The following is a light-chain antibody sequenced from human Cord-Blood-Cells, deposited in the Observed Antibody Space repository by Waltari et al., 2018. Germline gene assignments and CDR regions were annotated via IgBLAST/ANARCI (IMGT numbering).Light chain of an antibody. CDR3: CSYAGSSTVV. CDR2: EVS. CDR1: SSDVGSFNL. J-gene: IGLJ2*01. Sequence: QSALTQPPSVSGSPGQSNTIPCTGTSSDVGSFNLVSWYQQHPGKAPKLLIYEVSTRPSGVSNRFSGSKSGNTASLTISGLQAEDEADYYCCSYAGSSTVVFGGGTKLTVL. V-gene: IGLV2-23*02.